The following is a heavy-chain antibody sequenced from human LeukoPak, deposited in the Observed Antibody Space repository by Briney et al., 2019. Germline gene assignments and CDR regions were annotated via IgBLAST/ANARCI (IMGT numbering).Heavy chain of an antibody. CDR3: ARETAGTFDY. V-gene: IGHV3-64*01. J-gene: IGHJ4*02. CDR1: GFTFGSYP. D-gene: IGHD3-10*01. CDR2: ISSNGGST. Sequence: TEGSLRLSCAASGFTFGSYPMHWVRQAPGRGLESVSAISSNGGSTYYANSVKGRFTISRDNSKNTLYLQMGSLRAEDMAVYFCARETAGTFDYWGQGTLLTVSS.